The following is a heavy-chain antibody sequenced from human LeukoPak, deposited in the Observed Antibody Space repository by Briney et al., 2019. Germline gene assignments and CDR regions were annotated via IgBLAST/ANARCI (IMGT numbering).Heavy chain of an antibody. V-gene: IGHV3-33*01. CDR1: GFAFSTHG. CDR3: VRDPQIDWNRPSPLS. J-gene: IGHJ5*02. D-gene: IGHD1-1*01. Sequence: GGSLRLSCAASGFAFSTHGMHWVRQAPGKGLEWVSVIWFDGSTQYYTDSVKGRFTISRDNSKNTLFLQMHSLRAEDTAVYYCVRDPQIDWNRPSPLSWGQGTLVTVSS. CDR2: IWFDGSTQ.